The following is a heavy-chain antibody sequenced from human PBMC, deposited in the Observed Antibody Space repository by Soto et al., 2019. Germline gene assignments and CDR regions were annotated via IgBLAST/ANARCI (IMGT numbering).Heavy chain of an antibody. CDR1: GGSISSSSYY. CDR3: ATNGPPGWFGELLPRY. D-gene: IGHD3-10*01. CDR2: IYYSGST. V-gene: IGHV4-39*01. Sequence: QLQLQESGPGLVKPSETLSLTCTVSGGSISSSSYYWGWIRQPPGKGLEWIGSIYYSGSTYYNPSLKSRVTISVDTSKNQFSLKLSSVTAADTAVYYCATNGPPGWFGELLPRYWGQGTLVTVSS. J-gene: IGHJ4*02.